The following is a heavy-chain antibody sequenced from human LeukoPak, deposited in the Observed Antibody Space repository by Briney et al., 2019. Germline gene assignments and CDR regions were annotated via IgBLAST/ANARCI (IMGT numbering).Heavy chain of an antibody. D-gene: IGHD4-11*01. J-gene: IGHJ4*02. CDR1: GGSISSYY. V-gene: IGHV4-59*01. CDR2: IYYSGGT. CDR3: ASTVTPYYFDY. Sequence: SETLSLTCTVSGGSISSYYWSWIRQPPGKGLEWIGYIYYSGGTNYNPSLKSRVTISVDTSKNQFSLKLSSVTAADTAVYYCASTVTPYYFDYWGQGTLVTVSS.